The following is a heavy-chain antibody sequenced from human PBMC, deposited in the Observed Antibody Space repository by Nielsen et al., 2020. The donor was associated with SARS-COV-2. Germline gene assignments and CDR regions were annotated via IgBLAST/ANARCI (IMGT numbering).Heavy chain of an antibody. CDR2: IKQDGSEK. V-gene: IGHV3-7*03. J-gene: IGHJ4*02. D-gene: IGHD2-21*02. CDR1: GFTFSSYW. Sequence: GGSLRLSCAASGFTFSSYWMSWVRQAPGKGLEWVANIKQDGSEKYYVDSVKGRFTISRDNAKNSLYLQMNSPRAEDTAVYYCAREGAYCGGDCYRYWGQGTLVTVSS. CDR3: AREGAYCGGDCYRY.